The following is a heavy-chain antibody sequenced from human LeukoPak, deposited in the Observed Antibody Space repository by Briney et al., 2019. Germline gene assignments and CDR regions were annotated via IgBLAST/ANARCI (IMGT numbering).Heavy chain of an antibody. V-gene: IGHV4-31*03. J-gene: IGHJ5*02. Sequence: SETLCLTCTVSGGSISSGGYYWSWIRQHPGKGLEWIGYIYYSGSTYYNPSLKSRVTISVDTSKNQFSLKLSSVTAADTAVYYCAKLVAAPFNWFDPWGQGTLVTVSS. CDR2: IYYSGST. CDR3: AKLVAAPFNWFDP. D-gene: IGHD2-15*01. CDR1: GGSISSGGYY.